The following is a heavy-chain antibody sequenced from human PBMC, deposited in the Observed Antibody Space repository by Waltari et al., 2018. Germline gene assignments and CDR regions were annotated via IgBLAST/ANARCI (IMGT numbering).Heavy chain of an antibody. J-gene: IGHJ4*02. V-gene: IGHV4-4*02. CDR3: ARDRGRGLYLDT. D-gene: IGHD1-1*01. Sequence: QLQESGPGLVKPSGPLSPICAVSGDSLSTSDYWSWVRQPPGKGLEWIGQVRGDGKTNYNPSFASRVTMSLDTSTYHFALKLTSATAADTALYYCARDRGRGLYLDTWGQGTLVTVSP. CDR2: VRGDGKT. CDR1: GDSLSTSDY.